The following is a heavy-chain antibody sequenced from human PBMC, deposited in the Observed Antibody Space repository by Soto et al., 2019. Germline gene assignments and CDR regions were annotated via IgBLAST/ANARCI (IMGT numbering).Heavy chain of an antibody. J-gene: IGHJ3*01. CDR3: AKVRLTDYLRYAPHL. D-gene: IGHD2-8*01. CDR1: GFTFNNYA. Sequence: EVQLLESGGGLVQPGGSLRLACAASGFTFNNYAMNWVRQAPGRGLEWVSIISPNGDSTYYADSVKGRFTISRDNSQNTVILQMNSLIAEDTAIYFCAKVRLTDYLRYAPHLWGQGTLVTVSS. CDR2: ISPNGDST. V-gene: IGHV3-23*01.